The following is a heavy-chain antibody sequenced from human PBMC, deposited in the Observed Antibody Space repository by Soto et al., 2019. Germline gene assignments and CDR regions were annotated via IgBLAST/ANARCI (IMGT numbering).Heavy chain of an antibody. CDR2: IKSDGTTT. CDR3: ASLFACTYPPRPSDY. CDR1: GLAFPRYW. D-gene: IGHD6-6*01. Sequence: GVSLRLPCDASGLAFPRYWMHWVRQAPGQGQVWVSGIKSDGTTTTYADSVKGRFTISRDNAKNTLYMQMNSLSAEDTAVEDCASLFACTYPPRPSDYCGEGSQVXLCS. V-gene: IGHV3-74*01. J-gene: IGHJ4*02.